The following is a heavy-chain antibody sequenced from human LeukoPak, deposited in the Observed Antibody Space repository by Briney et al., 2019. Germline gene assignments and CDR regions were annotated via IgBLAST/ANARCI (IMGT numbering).Heavy chain of an antibody. J-gene: IGHJ4*02. CDR2: IFYSGST. D-gene: IGHD3-10*01. V-gene: IGHV4-59*03. CDR1: GGSISTYY. CDR3: SYGSGSYEGGGY. Sequence: SETLSLTCTVSGGSISTYYWSWIRQPPGQGLEWIGYIFYSGSTNYNPSLKNRVTISVDTSKNQFSLKLSSVTAADTAVYYCSYGSGSYEGGGYWGQGTLVTVSS.